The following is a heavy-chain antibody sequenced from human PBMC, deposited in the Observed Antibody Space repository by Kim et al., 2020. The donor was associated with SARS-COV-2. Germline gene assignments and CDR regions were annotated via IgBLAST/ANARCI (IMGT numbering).Heavy chain of an antibody. D-gene: IGHD6-13*01. Sequence: ADSVKGRFTISRDTSKNTLYLQMNSLRAEDTAVYYCAKGTYSNNWSIDYWGQGTLVTVSS. V-gene: IGHV3-23*01. J-gene: IGHJ4*02. CDR3: AKGTYSNNWSIDY.